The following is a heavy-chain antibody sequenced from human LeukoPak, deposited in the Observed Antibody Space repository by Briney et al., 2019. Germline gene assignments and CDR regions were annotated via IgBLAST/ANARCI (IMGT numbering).Heavy chain of an antibody. J-gene: IGHJ4*02. CDR2: ISGGGGST. V-gene: IGHV3-23*01. Sequence: PGGSLRLSCAASGFTFSSSAMNWVRQAPGRGLEWVSTISGGGGSTYYADSVKGRFTISRDNSKNALYLQVNSLRAEDTAVYYCAKIHGSGSYYYFDCWGQGTLVTVSS. CDR3: AKIHGSGSYYYFDC. D-gene: IGHD3-10*01. CDR1: GFTFSSSA.